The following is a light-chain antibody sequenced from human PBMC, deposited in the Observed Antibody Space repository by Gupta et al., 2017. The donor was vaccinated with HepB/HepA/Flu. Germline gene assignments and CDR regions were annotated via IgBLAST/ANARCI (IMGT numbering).Light chain of an antibody. V-gene: IGKV3-20*01. CDR1: QSISYNY. J-gene: IGKJ2*01. CDR2: GAS. CDR3: QRDSSSLYT. Sequence: EIVLTQSPGTLSLSPGERASLPCRASQSISYNYLAWYKQKPGRAPRLLIYGASNRLTGVPDRFSGSGSGTDFTLTISRLDPEDFTVYYCQRDSSSLYTFGQGTKLEIK.